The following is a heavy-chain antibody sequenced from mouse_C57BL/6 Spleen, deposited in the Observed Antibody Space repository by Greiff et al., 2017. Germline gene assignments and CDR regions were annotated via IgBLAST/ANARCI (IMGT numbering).Heavy chain of an antibody. J-gene: IGHJ3*01. Sequence: QVQLKESGPGLVQPSQSLSITCTVSGFSLTSYGVHWVRQSPGKGLEWLGVIWSGGSTDYNAAFISRLSISKDNSKSQVFFKMNSLQADDTAIYYCARNFYDYDVWFAYWGQGTLVTVSA. V-gene: IGHV2-2*01. CDR2: IWSGGST. CDR3: ARNFYDYDVWFAY. CDR1: GFSLTSYG. D-gene: IGHD2-4*01.